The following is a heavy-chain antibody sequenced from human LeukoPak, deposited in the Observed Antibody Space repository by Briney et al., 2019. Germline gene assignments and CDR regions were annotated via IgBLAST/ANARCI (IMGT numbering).Heavy chain of an antibody. J-gene: IGHJ6*03. CDR3: ARDDAALGTYYYYYYMDV. D-gene: IGHD6-6*01. CDR2: ISSSSSYI. Sequence: GGSLRLSCAASGFTFSSYSMNWVRQAPGKGLEWVSSISSSSSYIYYADSVKGRFTISRDNAKNSLYLQMNSLRAEDTAVYYCARDDAALGTYYYYYYMDVWGKGTTVTVSS. V-gene: IGHV3-21*01. CDR1: GFTFSSYS.